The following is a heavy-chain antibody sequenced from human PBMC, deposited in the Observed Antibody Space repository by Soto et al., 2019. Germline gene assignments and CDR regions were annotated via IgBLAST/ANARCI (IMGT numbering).Heavy chain of an antibody. V-gene: IGHV5-10-1*01. CDR3: ASRYSSGYAYGMDV. J-gene: IGHJ6*02. CDR1: GNTFTTYW. CDR2: IDPSDSYT. D-gene: IGHD6-19*01. Sequence: GGLLRISVKGLGNTFTTYWISWVATLPGKGLEWMGRIDPSDSYTNYSPSFQGHVTISADKSISTAYLQWSSLKASDTAMYYCASRYSSGYAYGMDVWGQGTTVTVSS.